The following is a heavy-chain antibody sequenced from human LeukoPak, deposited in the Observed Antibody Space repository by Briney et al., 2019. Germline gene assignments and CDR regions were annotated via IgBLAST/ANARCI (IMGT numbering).Heavy chain of an antibody. CDR2: IKQDGSER. CDR3: ASARYGDSEGFANLKF. D-gene: IGHD4-17*01. Sequence: GGSLRLSCAASGFTFSSYWMSWVRQAPGKGLEWVANIKQDGSERYYVDSVKGRFTIYRDNAKNSLYLQMNSLRAEDTAVYYCASARYGDSEGFANLKFWGQGTLVTVS. J-gene: IGHJ4*02. V-gene: IGHV3-7*01. CDR1: GFTFSSYW.